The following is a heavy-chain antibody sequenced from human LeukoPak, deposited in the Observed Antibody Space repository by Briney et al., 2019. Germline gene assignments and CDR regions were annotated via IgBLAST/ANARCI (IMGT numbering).Heavy chain of an antibody. CDR3: ARKFGSSAWYFDL. Sequence: PSETLSLTCTVSGGSISSSSYYWGWIRQPPGKGLEWIGSIYYSGSTYYNPSLKSRVTISVDTSKNQFSLRLNSVTAVDTAVYYCARKFGSSAWYFDLWGRGTLVTVSS. D-gene: IGHD6-6*01. CDR1: GGSISSSSYY. CDR2: IYYSGST. J-gene: IGHJ2*01. V-gene: IGHV4-39*07.